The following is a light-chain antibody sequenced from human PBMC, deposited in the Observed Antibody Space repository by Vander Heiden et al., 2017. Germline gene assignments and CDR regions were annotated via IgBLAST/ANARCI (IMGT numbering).Light chain of an antibody. CDR1: QSISSH. Sequence: DIQMTQSPSSLSASVGDRVTITCRASQSISSHLNWYQQKPGKAPKLLIYGASSLQTGVPSRFSGSGSGTDFTLSITSLRPEDFATYYCQQSYSAPLSFGGGTKVEI. CDR2: GAS. CDR3: QQSYSAPLS. V-gene: IGKV1-39*01. J-gene: IGKJ4*01.